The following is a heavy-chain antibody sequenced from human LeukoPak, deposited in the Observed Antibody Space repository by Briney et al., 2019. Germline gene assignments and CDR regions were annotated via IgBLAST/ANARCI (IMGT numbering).Heavy chain of an antibody. Sequence: PSETLSLTCTVSSGSLSSFYWNWIRQPAGKGLGWVGRIYPSGSTDYNASLKSRVTMSVDTSKKQFSLKLNSVTAADTAVYYCARRSGHDFDYWGQGILVTVSS. CDR2: IYPSGST. CDR3: ARRSGHDFDY. J-gene: IGHJ4*02. D-gene: IGHD5-12*01. V-gene: IGHV4-4*07. CDR1: SGSLSSFY.